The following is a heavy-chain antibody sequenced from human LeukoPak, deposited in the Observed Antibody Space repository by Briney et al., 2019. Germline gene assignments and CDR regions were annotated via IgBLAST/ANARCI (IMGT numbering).Heavy chain of an antibody. V-gene: IGHV3-30*04. CDR1: GFTFSSYA. CDR3: TRDFRGTYSYAFDI. Sequence: GGSLRLSCTASGFTFSSYAVHWVRQAPGKGLEWVTFISYDGNNKYYADSVKGRFTISRDNSKNTLSLQMNSLRAEDTAVYYCTRDFRGTYSYAFDIWGQGTMVTVSS. D-gene: IGHD1-26*01. J-gene: IGHJ3*02. CDR2: ISYDGNNK.